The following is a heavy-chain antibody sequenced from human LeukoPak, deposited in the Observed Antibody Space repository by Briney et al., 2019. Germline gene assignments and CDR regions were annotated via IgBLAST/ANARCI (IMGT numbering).Heavy chain of an antibody. CDR1: GYTFTSTE. V-gene: IGHV1-8*01. D-gene: IGHD5-18*01. CDR2: MNPNSGDT. J-gene: IGHJ6*02. Sequence: ASVKVSCKASGYTFTSTEIMWVRQAPGQGLEWMGWMNPNSGDTGYAQKFQGRVTMTRDTSTSTAYMELSRLRFEDTAVYYCARAPQQLSYYYGVDVWGQGTTVTVSS. CDR3: ARAPQQLSYYYGVDV.